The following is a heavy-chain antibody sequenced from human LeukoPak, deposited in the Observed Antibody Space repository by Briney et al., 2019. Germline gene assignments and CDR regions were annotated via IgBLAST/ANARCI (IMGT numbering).Heavy chain of an antibody. Sequence: GVSLRLSCADSGFTFSSYAMSWVRPAPGKGLEWVSDVSGSGGSTYYADYMKGRYTISRDNSKNTLYLQMNSLRAEDTAVYYCAKKIHGIAVPGVNDAFDIWGQGTMVTVSS. J-gene: IGHJ3*02. CDR3: AKKIHGIAVPGVNDAFDI. D-gene: IGHD6-19*01. V-gene: IGHV3-23*01. CDR2: VSGSGGST. CDR1: GFTFSSYA.